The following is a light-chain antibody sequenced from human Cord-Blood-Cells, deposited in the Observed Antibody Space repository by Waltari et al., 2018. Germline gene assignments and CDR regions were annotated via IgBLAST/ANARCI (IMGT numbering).Light chain of an antibody. J-gene: IGLJ3*02. Sequence: QSALTQPASVSGSTGQSITISCTGTSSDVGSYNLVSCYQQHPGKAPKLMIYEGSKRPSGVSKRFSGSNSRNTASHTISGLQAEDEADYYCCSYAGSSTWVFGGGTKLTVL. CDR3: CSYAGSSTWV. CDR2: EGS. V-gene: IGLV2-23*01. CDR1: SSDVGSYNL.